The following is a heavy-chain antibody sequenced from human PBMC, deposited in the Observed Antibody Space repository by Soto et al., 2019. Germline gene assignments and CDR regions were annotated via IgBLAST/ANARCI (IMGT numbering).Heavy chain of an antibody. D-gene: IGHD3-3*01. CDR3: ARGEEWLLLSLPGVFDQ. Sequence: EVHLVETGGGLVQPGGSLRLSCAASGSSISSHWMSWVRQAPGKGLEWVANINQDGTKIHYVDSVKGRFTISRDNAKNSLHLQLSNLRADDTAVYFCARGEEWLLLSLPGVFDQWGQGTLVTVSS. J-gene: IGHJ4*02. CDR1: GSSISSHW. V-gene: IGHV3-7*03. CDR2: INQDGTKI.